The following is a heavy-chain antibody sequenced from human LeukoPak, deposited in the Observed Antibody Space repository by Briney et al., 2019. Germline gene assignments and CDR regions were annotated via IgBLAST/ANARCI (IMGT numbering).Heavy chain of an antibody. V-gene: IGHV3-7*01. Sequence: PGGSLRLSCAASGFTFSRYWMNWVRQAPGKGLEWVANIKRDGNEKNYVDSVKGRFSISRDNAKNSLYLQMDSLRAEDTAVYYCAKEGAYPIITYDSWGQGALVIVSS. CDR3: AKEGAYPIITYDS. CDR1: GFTFSRYW. D-gene: IGHD3-10*01. CDR2: IKRDGNEK. J-gene: IGHJ5*01.